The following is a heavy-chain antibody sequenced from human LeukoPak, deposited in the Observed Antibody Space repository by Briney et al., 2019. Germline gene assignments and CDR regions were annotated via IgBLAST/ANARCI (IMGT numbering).Heavy chain of an antibody. Sequence: EASVKVSCKASGGTFSSYAISWVRQAPGQGLEWMGGIIPIFGTANYAQKFQGRVTITADESTSTAYMELSSLRSEDTAVYYCARAHRQLERLGRYYFDYWGQGTLVTVSS. CDR1: GGTFSSYA. D-gene: IGHD1-1*01. CDR2: IIPIFGTA. CDR3: ARAHRQLERLGRYYFDY. J-gene: IGHJ4*02. V-gene: IGHV1-69*13.